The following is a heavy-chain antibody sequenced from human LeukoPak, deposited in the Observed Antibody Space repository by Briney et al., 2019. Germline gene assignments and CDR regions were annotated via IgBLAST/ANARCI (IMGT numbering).Heavy chain of an antibody. CDR2: ISNNGGYT. J-gene: IGHJ4*02. CDR1: GFTFSSSA. Sequence: GGSLRLSCAASGFTFSSSAVSWVRQAPGKGLEWVSAISNNGGYTYYADSVQGRFTISRDNSKSTLCLQMNSLRAEDTAVYYCAKQLGYCSDGSCYFPYWGQGTLVTVSS. D-gene: IGHD2-15*01. V-gene: IGHV3-23*01. CDR3: AKQLGYCSDGSCYFPY.